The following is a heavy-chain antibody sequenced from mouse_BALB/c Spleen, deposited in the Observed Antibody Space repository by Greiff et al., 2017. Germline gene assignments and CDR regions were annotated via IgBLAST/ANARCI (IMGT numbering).Heavy chain of an antibody. CDR2: IWAGGST. J-gene: IGHJ4*01. Sequence: VQLKESGPGLVAPSQSLSITCTVSGFSLTSYGVHWVRQPPGKGLEWLGVIWAGGSTNYNSALMSRLSISKDNSKSQVFLKMNSLQTDDTAMYYCARDRSIYYDYDVGAMDYWGQGTSVTVSS. CDR1: GFSLTSYG. CDR3: ARDRSIYYDYDVGAMDY. V-gene: IGHV2-9*02. D-gene: IGHD2-4*01.